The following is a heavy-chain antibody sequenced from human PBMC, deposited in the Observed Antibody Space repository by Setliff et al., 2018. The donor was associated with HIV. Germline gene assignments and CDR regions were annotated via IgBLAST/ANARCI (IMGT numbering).Heavy chain of an antibody. J-gene: IGHJ6*03. CDR1: GYIFLSYG. CDR2: NRAYSGNT. Sequence: ASVQATRKASGYIFLSYGISWVGQAPGQGLEWMGWNRAYSGNTNYAQELQGRVTMTTNTPTSTVYMELRSLRSDEAAVYYYTRAPGTGDYSFYMDVWGKGTTVTVSS. D-gene: IGHD6-13*01. CDR3: TRAPGTGDYSFYMDV. V-gene: IGHV1-18*01.